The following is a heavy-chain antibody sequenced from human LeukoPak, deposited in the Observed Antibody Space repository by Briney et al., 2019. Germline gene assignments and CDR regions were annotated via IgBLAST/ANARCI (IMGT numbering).Heavy chain of an antibody. Sequence: SETLSLTCSVSGGSISSNLYYWGWVRQPPGKGLEWIGSKYYSGSTYYNPSLKSRVTISVDTSKNQFSLKLSSVTAADTAVYYCARVDPPSPFDYWGQGTLVTVSS. J-gene: IGHJ4*02. D-gene: IGHD3/OR15-3a*01. CDR3: ARVDPPSPFDY. CDR1: GGSISSNLYY. CDR2: KYYSGST. V-gene: IGHV4-39*07.